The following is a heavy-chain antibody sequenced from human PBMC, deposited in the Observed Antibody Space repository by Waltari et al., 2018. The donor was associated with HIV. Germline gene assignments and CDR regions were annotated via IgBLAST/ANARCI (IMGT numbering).Heavy chain of an antibody. Sequence: EVQLVESGGGLVQPGGSLRLSCAASGFTFSSYSMTWVRQAPGKGLEWVSYISSTSNTIYYADSVKGRFTVSRDNAKNSLSLQRNSLRAEDTAVYFCAKEVVALPHYYYYGLDVWGQGTTVTVSS. J-gene: IGHJ6*02. CDR2: ISSTSNTI. V-gene: IGHV3-48*04. D-gene: IGHD2-15*01. CDR1: GFTFSSYS. CDR3: AKEVVALPHYYYYGLDV.